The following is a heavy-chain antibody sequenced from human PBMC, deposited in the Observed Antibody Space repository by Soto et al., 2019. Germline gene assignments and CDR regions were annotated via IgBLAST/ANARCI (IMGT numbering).Heavy chain of an antibody. Sequence: SQTLSLTCAISGDSVSSNSAAWNWLRQSPSRGLEWLGRTYYRSKWYNDYAVTVKSRITINPDTSKNQFSLQLNSGTPEDTAVYYCARAYTYQPLLSYYFYYLDVWGKGTTVTVSS. J-gene: IGHJ6*03. CDR2: TYYRSKWYN. CDR1: GDSVSSNSAA. D-gene: IGHD2-2*01. CDR3: ARAYTYQPLLSYYFYYLDV. V-gene: IGHV6-1*01.